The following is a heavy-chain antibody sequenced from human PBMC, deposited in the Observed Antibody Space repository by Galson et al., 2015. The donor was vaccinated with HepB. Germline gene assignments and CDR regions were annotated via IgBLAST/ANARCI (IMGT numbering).Heavy chain of an antibody. Sequence: SLRLSCAVSGFTFSNYVMNWVRQAPGKGLEWVSTVSGSGDITYYADSVKGRFTISRDNSKNTLYLQMNSLRAEDTAVYFCAKSGGSYFAGWDMWGQGTLVTVSS. CDR2: VSGSGDIT. V-gene: IGHV3-23*01. CDR3: AKSGGSYFAGWDM. CDR1: GFTFSNYV. J-gene: IGHJ4*02. D-gene: IGHD3-10*01.